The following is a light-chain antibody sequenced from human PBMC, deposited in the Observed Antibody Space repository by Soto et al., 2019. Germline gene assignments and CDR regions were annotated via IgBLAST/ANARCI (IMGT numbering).Light chain of an antibody. J-gene: IGKJ4*01. CDR2: RAS. CDR3: QQYNDWRPIT. Sequence: EILMTQSPATLSVSPGERVILSCRASQGVGTNLAWYQQKPGQAPRLLIFRASTRATGVPARFSGTGSETEFTLTISSLQSEDFAVYYCQQYNDWRPITFGGGTKVEIK. CDR1: QGVGTN. V-gene: IGKV3-15*01.